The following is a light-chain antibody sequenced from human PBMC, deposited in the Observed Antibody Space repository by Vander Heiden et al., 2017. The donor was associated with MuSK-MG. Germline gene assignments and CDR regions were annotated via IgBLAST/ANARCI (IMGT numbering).Light chain of an antibody. J-gene: IGLJ1*01. CDR1: SFNIGGNS. CDR2: RNN. Sequence: QPVLTQPPSASGTPAQGLTTACSGSSFNIGGNSVSWYQQLPGMAPNLIIYRNNQRPSGVPDRFSGSKSGTSASLAISGLQSEDEADYYCAAWDDSLNGYVFGTGTEVTVL. CDR3: AAWDDSLNGYV. V-gene: IGLV1-44*01.